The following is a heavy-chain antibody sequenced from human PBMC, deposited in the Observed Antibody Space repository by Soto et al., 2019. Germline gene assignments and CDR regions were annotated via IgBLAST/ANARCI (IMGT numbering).Heavy chain of an antibody. V-gene: IGHV4-4*07. J-gene: IGHJ5*02. CDR1: GGSISSYY. Sequence: PSETLSLTCTVSGGSISSYYWSWIRQPAGKGLEWSGRIYTSGSTNYNPSLKSRVTMSVDTSKNQFSLKLSSVTAADTAVYYCARHIAAAGTNWFDPWGQGTLVTVSS. CDR2: IYTSGST. D-gene: IGHD6-13*01. CDR3: ARHIAAAGTNWFDP.